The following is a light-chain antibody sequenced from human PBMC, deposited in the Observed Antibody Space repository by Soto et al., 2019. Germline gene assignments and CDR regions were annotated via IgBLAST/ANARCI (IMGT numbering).Light chain of an antibody. CDR3: CSYAGNYTLV. V-gene: IGLV2-11*01. CDR1: SSDVGAFNY. CDR2: DVS. J-gene: IGLJ3*02. Sequence: QSALTQPRSVSGSPGQLVTISCTGTSSDVGAFNYVSWYQQHPGKAPKLMLYDVSKRPSGVPDRFSGSKSGNTASLTISGLQAEDEADYYCCSYAGNYTLVFGGGTKLTVL.